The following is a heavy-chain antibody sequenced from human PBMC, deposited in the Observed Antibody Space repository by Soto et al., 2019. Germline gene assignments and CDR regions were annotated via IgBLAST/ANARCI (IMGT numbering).Heavy chain of an antibody. CDR3: SYGSDAFDI. V-gene: IGHV6-1*01. J-gene: IGHJ3*02. D-gene: IGHD4-17*01. Sequence: SQTLSLTCAISGDSVSSNSAAWNWITQSPSRGLEWLGRTYYRSKWYNDYAVSVKSRITINPDTSKNQFSLQLNSVTPEDTAVYYCSYGSDAFDIWGQGTMVTVSS. CDR1: GDSVSSNSAA. CDR2: TYYRSKWYN.